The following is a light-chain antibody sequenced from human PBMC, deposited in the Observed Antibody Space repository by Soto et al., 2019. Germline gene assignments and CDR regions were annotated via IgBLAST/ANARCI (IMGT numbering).Light chain of an antibody. CDR1: QSISSN. J-gene: IGKJ1*01. V-gene: IGKV3-15*01. Sequence: DIVMTQSPATLSVSPGQRATLSCRASQSISSNLAWYQHKPGQAPRPLIYDASSRATGIPARFSGSGSGTECSLTISSLQSEHIAVYYWQQYNNWPRTFGKGAKVESK. CDR3: QQYNNWPRT. CDR2: DAS.